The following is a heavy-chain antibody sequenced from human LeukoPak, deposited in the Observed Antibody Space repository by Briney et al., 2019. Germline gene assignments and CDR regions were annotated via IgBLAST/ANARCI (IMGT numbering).Heavy chain of an antibody. CDR1: GFTFSSYA. V-gene: IGHV3-30-3*01. J-gene: IGHJ4*02. CDR2: ISYDGSNK. D-gene: IGHD3-16*02. CDR3: ARGRLGELSYDY. Sequence: GGSLRLSCAASGFTFSSYAMHWVRQAPGKGLEWVAVISYDGSNKYYADSVKGRFTISRDNSKNTLYLQMNSLRAEDTAVYYCARGRLGELSYDYWGQGTLVTVSS.